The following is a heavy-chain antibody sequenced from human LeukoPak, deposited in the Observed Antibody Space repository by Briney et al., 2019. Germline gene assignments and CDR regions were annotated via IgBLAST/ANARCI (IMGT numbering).Heavy chain of an antibody. CDR3: ARDPSSGWYLKGWFDP. Sequence: LSLTCAVYGGSFSGYYWSWIRQPPGKGLEWVSYISSSGSTIYYADSVKGRFTISRDNAKNSLYLQMNSLRAEDTAVYYCARDPSSGWYLKGWFDPWGQGTLVTVSS. CDR1: GGSFSGYY. CDR2: ISSSGSTI. D-gene: IGHD6-19*01. J-gene: IGHJ5*02. V-gene: IGHV3-11*04.